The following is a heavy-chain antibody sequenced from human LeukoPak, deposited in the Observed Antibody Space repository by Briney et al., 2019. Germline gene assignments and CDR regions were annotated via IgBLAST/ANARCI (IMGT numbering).Heavy chain of an antibody. CDR2: ISAYNGNT. CDR1: NYTFTNYG. D-gene: IGHD3-10*01. J-gene: IGHJ4*02. Sequence: ASVNVSCKASNYTFTNYGISWVRQAPGQGLEWMGWISAYNGNTNYAQTLQGRVTMTTDTSTSTAYMELRSLRSDDTAVYYCARCHYYGSGNYVRVYSPDYWGQGTLVTVSS. V-gene: IGHV1-18*01. CDR3: ARCHYYGSGNYVRVYSPDY.